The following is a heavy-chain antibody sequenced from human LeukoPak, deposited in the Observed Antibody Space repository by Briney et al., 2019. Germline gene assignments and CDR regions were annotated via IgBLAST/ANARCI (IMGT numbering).Heavy chain of an antibody. J-gene: IGHJ4*02. CDR2: IYPADPDT. CDR1: GYSFTSHW. Sequence: GESLKISCKGSGYSFTSHWIGWVRQMPGKGLEWMGIIYPADPDTRYSPSFQGQVTISADKSISTAYLQWRSLKASDTAMYYCVRAPDYGVLATYLDYWGQGILVTVSS. D-gene: IGHD4-17*01. V-gene: IGHV5-51*01. CDR3: VRAPDYGVLATYLDY.